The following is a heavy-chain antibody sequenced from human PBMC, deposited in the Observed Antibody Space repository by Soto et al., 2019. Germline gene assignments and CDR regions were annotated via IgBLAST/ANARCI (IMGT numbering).Heavy chain of an antibody. Sequence: EVQLVESGGGLVQPGGSLSLSCAASGFTFTDYWVHWVRQSPGKGLVWVSRIKGDETTTNYADSVEGRFTTSRDNARNTVYLQINSLRVEDTAVYFCARGLRGAYGMDVWGQGTTVTVSS. D-gene: IGHD2-21*02. V-gene: IGHV3-74*01. CDR1: GFTFTDYW. CDR2: IKGDETTT. CDR3: ARGLRGAYGMDV. J-gene: IGHJ6*02.